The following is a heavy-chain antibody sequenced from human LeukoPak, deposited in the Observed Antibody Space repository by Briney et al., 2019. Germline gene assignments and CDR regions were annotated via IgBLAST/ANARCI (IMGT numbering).Heavy chain of an antibody. J-gene: IGHJ4*02. Sequence: ASVKVSCKASGYTFTGYYMHWVRQAPGQGLEWMGWINPNSGGTNYAQKFQGRVTITRDTSISTAYMELSRLRSDDTAVYYCARDGYYYDSSGYYAEWGQGTLVTVSS. D-gene: IGHD3-22*01. CDR1: GYTFTGYY. V-gene: IGHV1-2*02. CDR3: ARDGYYYDSSGYYAE. CDR2: INPNSGGT.